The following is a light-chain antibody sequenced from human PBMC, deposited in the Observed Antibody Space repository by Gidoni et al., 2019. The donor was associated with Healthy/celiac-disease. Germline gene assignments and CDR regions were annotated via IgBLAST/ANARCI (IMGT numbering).Light chain of an antibody. CDR3: QQYDSLPAMYT. CDR2: DAC. V-gene: IGKV1-33*01. Sequence: IHMTQSPSSLSASVGDRVTITCQASQAISNYLNWYHQKPGKAPKHLIYDACNLETGVPSRFSGSGSGTDFTFTISSLQPEDIATYYCQQYDSLPAMYTFGQGTKLEIK. CDR1: QAISNY. J-gene: IGKJ2*01.